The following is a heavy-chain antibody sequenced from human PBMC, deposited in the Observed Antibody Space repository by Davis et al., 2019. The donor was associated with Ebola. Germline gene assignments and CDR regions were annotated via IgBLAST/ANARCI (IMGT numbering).Heavy chain of an antibody. CDR3: ARVATDWFDP. CDR2: IKTDGSTT. V-gene: IGHV3-74*01. Sequence: PGGSLRLSCAASGFTFSNNWMHWVRQAPGKGLVWVSRIKTDGSTTDYADSVKGRFTISRDNAKITLYLQMSGLRAEDTALYYCARVATDWFDPWGQGTRVTVSS. CDR1: GFTFSNNW. J-gene: IGHJ5*02.